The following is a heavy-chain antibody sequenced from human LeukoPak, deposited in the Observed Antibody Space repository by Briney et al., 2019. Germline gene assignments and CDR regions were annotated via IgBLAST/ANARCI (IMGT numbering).Heavy chain of an antibody. Sequence: GGSLRLACAASGFTFSSYEMNWVRQAPGKGLEWVSYISSSGSTIYYADSVKGRFTISRDNAKNSLYLQMNSLRAEDTAVYYCARETAYYDSSSIDYWGQGTLVTVSS. CDR2: ISSSGSTI. D-gene: IGHD3-22*01. V-gene: IGHV3-48*03. J-gene: IGHJ4*02. CDR3: ARETAYYDSSSIDY. CDR1: GFTFSSYE.